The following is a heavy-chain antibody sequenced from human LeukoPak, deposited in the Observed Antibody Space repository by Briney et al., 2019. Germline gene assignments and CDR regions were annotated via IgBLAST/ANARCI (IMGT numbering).Heavy chain of an antibody. J-gene: IGHJ4*02. CDR2: INPNSGGT. CDR3: ARKGTIFGVVIEYYFDY. D-gene: IGHD3-3*01. Sequence: ASVKVCCKSSGYTFTGYYMHWVRQAPGQGLEWMGWINPNSGGTNYAQEFQGRVTMTRDTSISTDYMELSRLRSDDTAVYYCARKGTIFGVVIEYYFDYWGQGTLVTVSS. V-gene: IGHV1-2*02. CDR1: GYTFTGYY.